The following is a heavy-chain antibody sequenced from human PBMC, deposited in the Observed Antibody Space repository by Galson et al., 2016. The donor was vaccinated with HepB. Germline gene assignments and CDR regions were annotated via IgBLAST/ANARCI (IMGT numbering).Heavy chain of an antibody. Sequence: SLRLSCAASGFTFSDYYMSWIRQAPGKGLEWVSYISVTSTYTNYADSVKGRFTVSRDNAKNSLYLQMNTLRAEDTAIYYWARDRGSYCGGDCSDYYFDYWGQGTLVTVSS. V-gene: IGHV3-11*06. CDR1: GFTFSDYY. CDR3: ARDRGSYCGGDCSDYYFDY. CDR2: ISVTSTYT. D-gene: IGHD2-21*02. J-gene: IGHJ4*02.